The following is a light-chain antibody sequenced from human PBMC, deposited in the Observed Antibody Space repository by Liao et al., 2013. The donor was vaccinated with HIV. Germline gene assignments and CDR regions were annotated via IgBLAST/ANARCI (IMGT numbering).Light chain of an antibody. Sequence: SYELTQPPSVSVSPGQTASITCSGDKLGDEYASWYQQKPGQSPVLVIYEDTKRPSGIPERFSGSNSGNTATLTISGAQALDDGDYYCQTWDTNLWVFGGGTKLTVL. CDR3: QTWDTNLWV. CDR1: KLGDEY. V-gene: IGLV3-1*01. CDR2: EDT. J-gene: IGLJ3*02.